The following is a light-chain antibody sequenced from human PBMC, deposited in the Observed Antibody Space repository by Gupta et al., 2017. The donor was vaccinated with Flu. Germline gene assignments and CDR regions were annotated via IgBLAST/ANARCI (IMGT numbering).Light chain of an antibody. V-gene: IGLV3-25*03. CDR3: QSTDSSGTYWV. CDR2: KDM. J-gene: IGLJ3*02. CDR1: ARPNQD. Sequence: GETARSTGTGEARPNQDAYWDQQKPGQAPVLVIYKDMERPSGSAERFSGASAGKTATLTIRGGQAEDEADYYCQSTDSSGTYWVCGGGTELTVL.